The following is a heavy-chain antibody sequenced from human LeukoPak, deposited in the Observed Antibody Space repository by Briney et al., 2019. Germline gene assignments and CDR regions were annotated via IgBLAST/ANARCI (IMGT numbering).Heavy chain of an antibody. D-gene: IGHD3-22*01. CDR3: ARPMTYYYDSSGYYYLDAFDI. V-gene: IGHV1-18*01. Sequence: GASVKVSCKASGYTFTSYGISWVRQAPGQGLEWMGWISAYNGNTNYAQKLQGRVTMTTDTSTSTAYMELRSLRSDDTAVYYCARPMTYYYDSSGYYYLDAFDIWGQGTMVTVSS. CDR2: ISAYNGNT. CDR1: GYTFTSYG. J-gene: IGHJ3*02.